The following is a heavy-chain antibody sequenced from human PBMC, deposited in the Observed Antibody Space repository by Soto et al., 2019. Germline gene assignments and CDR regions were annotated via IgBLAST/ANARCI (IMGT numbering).Heavy chain of an antibody. CDR1: GFTVSSKY. CDR3: VKDPLREYSGVYSDY. D-gene: IGHD5-12*01. Sequence: PGGSLRLSCAASGFTVSSKYMSWVRQAPGKGLEWVSAISGSGGSTYYADSVKGRFTISRDNSKNTLYLQMNSLRAEDTAVYYCVKDPLREYSGVYSDYWGQGTLVTVSS. V-gene: IGHV3-23*01. CDR2: ISGSGGST. J-gene: IGHJ4*02.